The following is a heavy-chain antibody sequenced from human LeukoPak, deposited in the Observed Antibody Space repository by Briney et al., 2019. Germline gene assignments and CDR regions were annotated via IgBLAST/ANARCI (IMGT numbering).Heavy chain of an antibody. CDR3: ASGSFYGGVAFDY. CDR1: GFTFSTYW. V-gene: IGHV3-74*01. Sequence: GGSLRLSCAASGFTFSTYWMHWVRQAPGKGLVWVSRINSDESSTTYAASVKGRFTISGDNAKNTLYLQMNSLRADDTAVYYCASGSFYGGVAFDYWGQGTLVTVSS. CDR2: INSDESST. J-gene: IGHJ4*02. D-gene: IGHD4-23*01.